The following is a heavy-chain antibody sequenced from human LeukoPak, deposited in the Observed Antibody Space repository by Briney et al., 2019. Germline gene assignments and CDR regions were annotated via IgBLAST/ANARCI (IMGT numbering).Heavy chain of an antibody. CDR3: ARLRLRYDSNGYSTSYEAVDI. V-gene: IGHV4-59*04. Sequence: SGTLSLTCTVSGGSISSYYWSWIRQPPGKGLEWIGYIYHSGSTYYNPSLKSRVTMSVDTSINQFSLKLSSVTAADTAVYYCARLRLRYDSNGYSTSYEAVDIWGQGTVVTVSS. D-gene: IGHD3-22*01. CDR1: GGSISSYY. CDR2: IYHSGST. J-gene: IGHJ3*02.